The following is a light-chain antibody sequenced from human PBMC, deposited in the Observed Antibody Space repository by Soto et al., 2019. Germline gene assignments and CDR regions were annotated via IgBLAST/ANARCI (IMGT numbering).Light chain of an antibody. V-gene: IGKV3-11*01. CDR1: QSVSSN. CDR2: DAS. Sequence: IEMTQSPATLSVSPGERATLSCRASQSVSSNLVWYQQKPGQAPRLLIYDASNRATGIPARFSGSGSGTDFTLTISSLEPEDFAVYYCQQRSNWPPGITFGGGTKVDI. CDR3: QQRSNWPPGIT. J-gene: IGKJ4*01.